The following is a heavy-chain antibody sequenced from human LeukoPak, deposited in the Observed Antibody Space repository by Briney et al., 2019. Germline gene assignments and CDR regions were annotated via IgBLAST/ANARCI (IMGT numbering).Heavy chain of an antibody. CDR2: TNPNSGKT. CDR3: VRVSSGWMDFDY. J-gene: IGHJ4*02. D-gene: IGHD6-19*01. CDR1: GYTFINYD. V-gene: IGHV1-8*02. Sequence: ASVKVSCKASGYTFINYDINWVRQAPGQGLEGMGWTNPNSGKTGYARKFQGRITMTRDTSISTAYMELSSLTSEDTAVYYCVRVSSGWMDFDYWGQGTLVTVSS.